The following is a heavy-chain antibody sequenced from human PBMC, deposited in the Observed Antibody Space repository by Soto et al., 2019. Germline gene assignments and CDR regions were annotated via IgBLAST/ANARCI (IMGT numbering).Heavy chain of an antibody. CDR2: IIPIFGTA. CDR1: GGTFSSYA. D-gene: IGHD3-10*01. J-gene: IGHJ5*02. V-gene: IGHV1-69*01. CDR3: AGARRPWRSASGDWFDP. Sequence: QVQLVQSGAEVKKPRSSVKVSCKASGGTFSSYAISWVRQAPGQGLEWMGGIIPIFGTANYAQKFQGRVTITADESTSTAYMELSSLRSEDTAVYYCAGARRPWRSASGDWFDPWGQGTLVTVSS.